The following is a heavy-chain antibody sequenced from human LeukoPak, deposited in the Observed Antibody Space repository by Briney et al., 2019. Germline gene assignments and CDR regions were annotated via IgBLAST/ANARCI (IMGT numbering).Heavy chain of an antibody. CDR2: IYSSGTT. CDR1: AGSISSYY. V-gene: IGHV4-59*01. Sequence: SETLSLTCTVSAGSISSYYWSWIRQPPGKGLEWIGYIYSSGTTNYNPSLKSRVTISVDTSKNQFSLKLSSVTAADTAVYYCARGAGGNDDYWGQGTLVTVSS. CDR3: ARGAGGNDDY. J-gene: IGHJ4*02. D-gene: IGHD4-23*01.